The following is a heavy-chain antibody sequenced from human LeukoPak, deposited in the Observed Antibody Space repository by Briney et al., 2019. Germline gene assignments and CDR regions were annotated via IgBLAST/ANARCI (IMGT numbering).Heavy chain of an antibody. CDR3: TNSDDYGDY. J-gene: IGHJ4*02. CDR1: GFIFGDYA. Sequence: GGSLRLSCAASGFIFGDYAMHWVRQAPGKGLEWVAATAFDDTDRYYIDSVKGRFTISRDDSKNTLYLHMTSLRAEDTAVYYCTNSDDYGDYWGQGTLVTVSS. V-gene: IGHV3-30*04. CDR2: TAFDDTDR.